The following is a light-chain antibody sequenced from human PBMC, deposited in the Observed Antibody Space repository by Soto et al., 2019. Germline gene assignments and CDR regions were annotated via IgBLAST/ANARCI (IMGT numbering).Light chain of an antibody. CDR2: DAS. V-gene: IGKV3-11*01. CDR3: QQRSNWPPIT. J-gene: IGKJ5*01. Sequence: DIVLTQSPATLSLSPMEIATLSCRASQSVSSYLAWYQQKPGQAPRLLIYDASNRATGIPARFSGSGSGTDFTLTISSLEPEDFAVYYCQQRSNWPPITFGQGTRLEIK. CDR1: QSVSSY.